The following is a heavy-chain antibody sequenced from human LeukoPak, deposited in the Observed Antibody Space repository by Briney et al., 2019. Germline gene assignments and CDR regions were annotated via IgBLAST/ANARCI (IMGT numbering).Heavy chain of an antibody. Sequence: ASVKVSCKASGYTFTSYYMHWVRQAPGQGLEWMGIINPSGGSTSYAQKFQGRVTMTRDMSTSTDYMELSSLRSEDTAVYYCARDNSVEDTAWWFDPWGEGTLVTVSS. J-gene: IGHJ5*02. CDR3: ARDNSVEDTAWWFDP. V-gene: IGHV1-46*01. CDR2: INPSGGST. CDR1: GYTFTSYY. D-gene: IGHD4-23*01.